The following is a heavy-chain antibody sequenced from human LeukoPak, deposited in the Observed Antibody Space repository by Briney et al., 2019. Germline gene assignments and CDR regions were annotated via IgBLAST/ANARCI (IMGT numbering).Heavy chain of an antibody. Sequence: SETLSLTWTVSGASISSRSYYWGWIRQPPGKGLEWIGSSCYSGSTYYNPSLKSRVTISVDTSKNQFSLKLSSVTAADTAVYYCDRSGITMNPHYFDYWGQGTLVTVSS. CDR2: SCYSGST. CDR1: GASISSRSYY. V-gene: IGHV4-39*01. D-gene: IGHD3-22*01. J-gene: IGHJ4*02. CDR3: DRSGITMNPHYFDY.